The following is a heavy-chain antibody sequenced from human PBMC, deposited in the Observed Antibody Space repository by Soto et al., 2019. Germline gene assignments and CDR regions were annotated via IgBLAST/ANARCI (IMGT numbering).Heavy chain of an antibody. D-gene: IGHD3-16*01. V-gene: IGHV1-69*06. CDR1: GGYFNNRQTLNSYP. Sequence: QVQVVQSGAEVKRPGSSVNVSCKASGGYFNNRQTLNSYPISWVRQAPGQGLEWMGGIIPLFGTTNYAQRFQGRVTITADKPTSTTYLGLNYVTSDDTAVSYCAKSWGGAIYYYYYGMDVWGHGTTVTVSS. CDR2: IIPLFGTT. CDR3: AKSWGGAIYYYYYGMDV. J-gene: IGHJ6*02.